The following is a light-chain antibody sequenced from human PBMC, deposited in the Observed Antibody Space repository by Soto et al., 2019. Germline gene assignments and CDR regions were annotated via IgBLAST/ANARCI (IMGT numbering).Light chain of an antibody. Sequence: QSVLTQPPSVSGSPGQSITVSCTGTSSDLGSYNLVSWYQQHPGNAPKLLLYEVNNRPSGASNRFSGSKSGITAYLTISGLQAEDDADYFCSSYSDSSTLILFGTATKVTVL. CDR3: SSYSDSSTLIL. J-gene: IGLJ1*01. CDR2: EVN. CDR1: SSDLGSYNL. V-gene: IGLV2-14*02.